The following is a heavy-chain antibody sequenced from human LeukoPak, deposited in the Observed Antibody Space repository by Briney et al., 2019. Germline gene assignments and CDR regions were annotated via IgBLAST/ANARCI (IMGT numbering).Heavy chain of an antibody. CDR1: GFTFSSYS. J-gene: IGHJ4*02. CDR2: INSDGSTT. Sequence: PGGSLRLSCAASGFTFSSYSMNWVRQAPGKGLVWVSRINSDGSTTSYADSVKGRFTISRDNAKNTLYLQMNSLRAEETAVYYCTRDLGVAALDNWGQGTLVTVSS. CDR3: TRDLGVAALDN. V-gene: IGHV3-74*01. D-gene: IGHD6-19*01.